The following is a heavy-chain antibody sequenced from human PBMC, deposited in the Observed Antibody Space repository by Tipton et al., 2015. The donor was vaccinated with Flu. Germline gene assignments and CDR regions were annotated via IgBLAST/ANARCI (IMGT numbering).Heavy chain of an antibody. CDR2: VYSSGSI. CDR3: ARDPLGGSNAFHI. V-gene: IGHV4-61*02. CDR1: GDSISSGNYY. J-gene: IGHJ3*02. D-gene: IGHD2-15*01. Sequence: TLSLTCTVSGDSISSGNYYWSWIRQPAGKGLEWIGRVYSSGSINYNPSLKNRVTISVDTSKNQFSLKLYSVTAADTAVFYCARDPLGGSNAFHIWGRGTRVTVAS.